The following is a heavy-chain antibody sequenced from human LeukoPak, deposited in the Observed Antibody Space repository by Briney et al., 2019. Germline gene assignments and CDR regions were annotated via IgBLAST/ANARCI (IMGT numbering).Heavy chain of an antibody. D-gene: IGHD3-3*01. V-gene: IGHV3-21*01. CDR3: VREPPPDFWSGYPAYYFDY. CDR2: ISSSSSYI. Sequence: GGSLRLSCAASGFTFSSYSMNWVRQAPGKGLEWVSSISSSSSYIYYADSVKGRFTISRDNAKNSLYLQMNSLRAEDTAVYYCVREPPPDFWSGYPAYYFDYWGQGTLVTVSS. CDR1: GFTFSSYS. J-gene: IGHJ4*02.